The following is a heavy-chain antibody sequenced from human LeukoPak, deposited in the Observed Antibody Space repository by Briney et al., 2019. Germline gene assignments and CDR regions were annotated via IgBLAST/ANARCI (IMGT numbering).Heavy chain of an antibody. J-gene: IGHJ4*02. CDR3: ARTIRGY. CDR1: GFTFSNYW. Sequence: GGSLRRSCAASGFTFSNYWMSWVRQAPGKGLEWVANIKDDGSESYYVDSVKGRFTISRDNAKNSLYLQMTSLRDEDTAVYYCARTIRGYWGQGTLVTVSS. D-gene: IGHD4/OR15-4a*01. V-gene: IGHV3-7*01. CDR2: IKDDGSES.